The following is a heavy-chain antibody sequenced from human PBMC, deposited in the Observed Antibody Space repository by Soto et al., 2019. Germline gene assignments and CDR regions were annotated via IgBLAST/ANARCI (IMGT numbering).Heavy chain of an antibody. J-gene: IGHJ4*02. CDR3: ARSTVELPRFKY. V-gene: IGHV4-4*07. D-gene: IGHD1-26*01. CDR1: GGSIRSYY. Sequence: PAETLASTFTVSGGSIRSYYWSWIRQPAGKVLEWIGRIYTSGITNYNPSLRSRVTMSVDTSKNQFSLKLSSVAAADTAVYYCARSTVELPRFKYWGQGTLVNVSS. CDR2: IYTSGIT.